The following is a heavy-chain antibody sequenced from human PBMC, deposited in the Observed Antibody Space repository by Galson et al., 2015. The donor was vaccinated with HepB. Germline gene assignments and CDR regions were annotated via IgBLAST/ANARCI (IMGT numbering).Heavy chain of an antibody. Sequence: CAISGDSVSNNNAAWYWIRQSPSRGLEWLGRTYYRAKWYNDYAVSVRSRININPDTSKNHFSLQLNSVTPEDTAVYFCARAAGDSSSYANDYWGQGMLVTVSA. D-gene: IGHD5-18*01. J-gene: IGHJ4*02. CDR2: TYYRAKWYN. CDR3: ARAAGDSSSYANDY. CDR1: GDSVSNNNAA. V-gene: IGHV6-1*01.